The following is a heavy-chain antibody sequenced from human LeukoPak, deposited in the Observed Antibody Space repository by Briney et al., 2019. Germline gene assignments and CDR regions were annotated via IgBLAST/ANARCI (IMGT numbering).Heavy chain of an antibody. CDR1: GGSISSYY. CDR3: ARGGWGYCSGGSCYSGWFDP. V-gene: IGHV4-59*08. D-gene: IGHD2-15*01. J-gene: IGHJ5*02. Sequence: SETLSLTCTVSGGSISSYYWSWIRQPPGKGLEWIGYIYYSGSTNYNPSLKSRVTISVDTSKNQFSLKLSSVTAADTAVYYCARGGWGYCSGGSCYSGWFDPWGQGTLVTVSS. CDR2: IYYSGST.